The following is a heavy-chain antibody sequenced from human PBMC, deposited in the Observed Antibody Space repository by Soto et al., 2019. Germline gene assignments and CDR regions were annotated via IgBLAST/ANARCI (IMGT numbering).Heavy chain of an antibody. CDR2: ISGHNGNT. J-gene: IGHJ4*02. D-gene: IGHD3-22*01. V-gene: IGHV1-18*04. CDR1: GYTFTSYG. Sequence: ASVKVSCKASGYTFTSYGISWVRPAPGQGPEWMGWISGHNGNTNHPQSLQGRATMTTDTSRNTAYMELRSLRSDDTAVYYRARHRFNYYDNTVYYYFDYWGQGTLVTVSS. CDR3: ARHRFNYYDNTVYYYFDY.